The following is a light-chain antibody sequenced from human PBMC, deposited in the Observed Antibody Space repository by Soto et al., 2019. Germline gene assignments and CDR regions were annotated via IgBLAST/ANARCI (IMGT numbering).Light chain of an antibody. CDR2: DAS. CDR1: QDIRNY. J-gene: IGKJ2*01. Sequence: DIQMTQSPSSLSASVGDRVTITCQASQDIRNYLNWYQQKPGKAPQLLIYDASNLEPGVPSRFSGSGSGTDFTFTISSLQPEDIATYYCQQYNNWPPYTFGQGTKLEIK. V-gene: IGKV1-33*01. CDR3: QQYNNWPPYT.